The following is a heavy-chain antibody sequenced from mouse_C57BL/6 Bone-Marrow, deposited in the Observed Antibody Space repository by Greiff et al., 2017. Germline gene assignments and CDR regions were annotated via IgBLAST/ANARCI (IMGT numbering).Heavy chain of an antibody. CDR3: ARGGVKDAMDY. V-gene: IGHV5-2*01. CDR1: EYEFPSHD. Sequence: EVKLMESGGGLVQPGESLKLSCESNEYEFPSHDMSWVRKTPEKRLELVAAINSDGDSTYYPDTMERRFIISRDNTKKTLYLLISSLRSEDTALYYCARGGVKDAMDYWGQGTSVTVSS. D-gene: IGHD1-3*01. J-gene: IGHJ4*01. CDR2: INSDGDST.